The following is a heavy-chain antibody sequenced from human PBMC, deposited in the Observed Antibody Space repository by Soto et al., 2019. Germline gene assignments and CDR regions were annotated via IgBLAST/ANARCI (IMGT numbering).Heavy chain of an antibody. J-gene: IGHJ4*02. D-gene: IGHD1-26*01. CDR3: TRHWLATREFDY. CDR2: ISSSSGHI. V-gene: IGHV3-21*01. Sequence: PGGSLRLSCAASGFTFSSYSMNWVRQAPGKGLEWVSSISSSSGHIYYADSLKGRFTISRDNAKKSLYLQMNSLRAEDTAVYYCTRHWLATREFDYWGQGTLVTVSS. CDR1: GFTFSSYS.